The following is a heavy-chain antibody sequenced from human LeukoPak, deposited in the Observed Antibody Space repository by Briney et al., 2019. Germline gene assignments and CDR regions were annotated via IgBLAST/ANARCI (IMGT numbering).Heavy chain of an antibody. V-gene: IGHV3-23*01. CDR2: ISGSGNMT. J-gene: IGHJ4*02. D-gene: IGHD3-22*01. Sequence: GSLRLSCAASGFTFSSYAMSWVRQAPGKGLEWVSGISGSGNMTYFPESVKGRLTICRDNSKNTLYLQMTSLSAEDPAVYYCAKDWLPNYYDSSGPLGLFDYWGQGTLVTVSS. CDR3: AKDWLPNYYDSSGPLGLFDY. CDR1: GFTFSSYA.